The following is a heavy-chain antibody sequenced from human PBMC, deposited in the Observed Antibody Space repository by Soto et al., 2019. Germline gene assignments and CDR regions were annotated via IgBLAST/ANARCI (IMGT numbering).Heavy chain of an antibody. CDR1: GFTFSSYW. Sequence: EVHLVESGGGLVQPGGSLRLSCAASGFTFSSYWMHWVRQAPGKGLVWVSRINSDGSSTNYADSVKGRCTISRDNAKNTLYLQMNSLRAEDTAVYYCARGPYYYDSTGYFFFWGQGTLVTVSS. J-gene: IGHJ4*02. CDR2: INSDGSST. CDR3: ARGPYYYDSTGYFFF. V-gene: IGHV3-74*01. D-gene: IGHD3-22*01.